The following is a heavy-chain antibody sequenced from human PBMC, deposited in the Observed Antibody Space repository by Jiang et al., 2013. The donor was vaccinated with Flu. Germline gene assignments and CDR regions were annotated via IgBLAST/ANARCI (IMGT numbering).Heavy chain of an antibody. CDR3: VRDQSGGYSWFDP. V-gene: IGHV4-59*01. D-gene: IGHD3-3*01. Sequence: VQLVESGPGLVKPSETLSLTCSVSGGSITSYHWSWIRQSPGKGLEWIGSVYYSGATNDNPSLKGRVTISVDTSKNQFSLNLRSVTAADTAVYFCVRDQSGGYSWFDPWGQGTLVTVSS. CDR2: VYYSGAT. J-gene: IGHJ5*02. CDR1: GGSITSYH.